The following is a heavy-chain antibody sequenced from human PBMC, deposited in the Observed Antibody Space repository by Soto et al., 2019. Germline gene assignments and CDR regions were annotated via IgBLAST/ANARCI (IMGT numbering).Heavy chain of an antibody. J-gene: IGHJ6*03. CDR1: GFTFSSYW. CDR3: ARRNYYYYMDV. CDR2: INSDGSST. Sequence: GGSLRLSCAASGFTFSSYWMHWVRQAPGKGLVWVSRINSDGSSTSYADSVKGRFTISRDNAKNTLYLQMNSLRAEDTAVYYCARRNYYYYMDVWGKGTTVTVSS. V-gene: IGHV3-74*01.